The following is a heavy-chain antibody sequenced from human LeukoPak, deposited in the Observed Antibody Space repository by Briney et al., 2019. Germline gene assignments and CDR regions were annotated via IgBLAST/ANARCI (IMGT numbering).Heavy chain of an antibody. Sequence: ASVKVSCKASGYTFTSYGISWVRQAPGQGLEWMGWISAYNGNTNYAQKLQGRVTMTTDTSTSTAYMELRSLRSDDTAVYYCARDPCSGGSCYSNWFDPWGQGTLVTVSP. D-gene: IGHD2-15*01. CDR1: GYTFTSYG. CDR2: ISAYNGNT. V-gene: IGHV1-18*01. CDR3: ARDPCSGGSCYSNWFDP. J-gene: IGHJ5*02.